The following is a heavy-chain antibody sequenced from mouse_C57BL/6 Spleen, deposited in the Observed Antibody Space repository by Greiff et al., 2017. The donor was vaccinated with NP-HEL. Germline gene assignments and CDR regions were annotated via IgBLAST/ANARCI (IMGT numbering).Heavy chain of an antibody. V-gene: IGHV1-59*01. CDR3: ARSTTVVARYFDV. CDR1: GYTFTSYW. J-gene: IGHJ1*03. D-gene: IGHD1-1*01. Sequence: QVQLQQPGAELVRPGTSVKLSCKASGYTFTSYWMHWVKQRPGQGLEWIGVIVPSDSYTNYNQKFKGKATLTVDTSSSTAYMQLSSLTSEDSAVDYCARSTTVVARYFDVWGTGTTVTVSS. CDR2: IVPSDSYT.